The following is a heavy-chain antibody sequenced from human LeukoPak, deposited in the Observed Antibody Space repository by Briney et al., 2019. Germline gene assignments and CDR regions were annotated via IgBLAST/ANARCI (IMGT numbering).Heavy chain of an antibody. CDR1: GFTFSSYG. CDR3: VRVGSDYYDSSGYYHFAY. Sequence: GGSLRLSCAASGFTFSSYGMHWVRQAPGKGLEWVASIKQDGSEKHYVDSVKGRLTISRDNAKKSLYLQMNSLRAEDTAVYYCVRVGSDYYDSSGYYHFAYWGQGTLVTVSS. CDR2: IKQDGSEK. J-gene: IGHJ4*02. V-gene: IGHV3-7*01. D-gene: IGHD3-22*01.